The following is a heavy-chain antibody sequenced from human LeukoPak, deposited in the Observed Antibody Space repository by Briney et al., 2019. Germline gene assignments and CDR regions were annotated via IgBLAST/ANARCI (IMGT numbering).Heavy chain of an antibody. J-gene: IGHJ4*02. D-gene: IGHD3-10*01. Sequence: ASVKVSCKASGYTFTSYGISWVRQTPGQGLEWMGWISAYNGNTNYAQKLQGRVTMTTDTSTSTAYMELRSLRSDDTAVYYCARVGGKLLWFGESNYYFDYWGQGTLVTVSS. CDR2: ISAYNGNT. CDR3: ARVGGKLLWFGESNYYFDY. CDR1: GYTFTSYG. V-gene: IGHV1-18*01.